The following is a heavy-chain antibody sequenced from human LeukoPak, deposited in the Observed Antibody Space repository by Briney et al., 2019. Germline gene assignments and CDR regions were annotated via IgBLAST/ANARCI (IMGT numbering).Heavy chain of an antibody. Sequence: GASVKVSCKASVYTFTSYYIHWVRQAPGQGLEWMGRINPNSGGTGYAQKFQGRVTLTRDTSIGKAYMGLTSLTSDDPAIFYCGRASVYRSGWYDGWGERTPVSVSS. CDR3: GRASVYRSGWYDG. J-gene: IGHJ4*02. CDR1: VYTFTSYY. D-gene: IGHD6-19*01. CDR2: INPNSGGT. V-gene: IGHV1-2*02.